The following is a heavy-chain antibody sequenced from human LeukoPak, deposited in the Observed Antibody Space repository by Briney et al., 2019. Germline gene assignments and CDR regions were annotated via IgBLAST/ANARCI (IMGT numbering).Heavy chain of an antibody. CDR1: GFTFSSYS. Sequence: VKPGGSLRLSCAASGFTFSSYSMNWVRQAPGKGLEWVSSISSSSSYIYYADSVKGRFTISRDNAKNSLYLQMNSLRAEDTALYHCARDLARGGPHATLNYYMDVWGKGTTVTVSS. J-gene: IGHJ6*03. V-gene: IGHV3-21*04. CDR2: ISSSSSYI. D-gene: IGHD3-16*01. CDR3: ARDLARGGPHATLNYYMDV.